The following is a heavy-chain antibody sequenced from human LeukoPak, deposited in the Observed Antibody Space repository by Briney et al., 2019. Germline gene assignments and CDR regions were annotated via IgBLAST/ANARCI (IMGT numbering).Heavy chain of an antibody. D-gene: IGHD3-3*01. V-gene: IGHV1-69*13. Sequence: SVTVSCKASGGTFSSYAISWVRQAPGQGLEWMGGIIPIFGTANYAQKFQGRVTITADESTSTAYMELSSLRSEDTAVYYCARVNELRFLEWLSPYYYGMDVWGQGTTVTVSS. CDR3: ARVNELRFLEWLSPYYYGMDV. CDR1: GGTFSSYA. CDR2: IIPIFGTA. J-gene: IGHJ6*02.